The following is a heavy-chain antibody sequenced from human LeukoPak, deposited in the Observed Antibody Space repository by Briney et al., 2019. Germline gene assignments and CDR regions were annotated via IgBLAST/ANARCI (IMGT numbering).Heavy chain of an antibody. CDR2: IRSSGDSA. Sequence: GGSLRLSCAASGFTFSGYAMNWVRQAPGKGLEWVSVIRSSGDSAYYADFVRGRFTISRDNSKNTLYLQMNSLRAEDTAVYYCAKGYYASGSSLSAFDSWGQGTLVTVSS. D-gene: IGHD3-10*01. J-gene: IGHJ4*02. CDR3: AKGYYASGSSLSAFDS. V-gene: IGHV3-23*01. CDR1: GFTFSGYA.